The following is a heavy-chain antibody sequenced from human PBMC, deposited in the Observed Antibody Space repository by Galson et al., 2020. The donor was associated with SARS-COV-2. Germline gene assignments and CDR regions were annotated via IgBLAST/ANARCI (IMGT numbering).Heavy chain of an antibody. D-gene: IGHD2-15*01. Sequence: SETLSLTCTVSGGSISSYYWSWMRQPPGKGLEWIGYIYYSGSTNYNPSLKSRVTISVDTSKNQFSLKLSSVTAADTAVYYCARVDCSGGSCYYYAFDIWGQGTMVTVSS. CDR2: IYYSGST. CDR1: GGSISSYY. CDR3: ARVDCSGGSCYYYAFDI. J-gene: IGHJ3*02. V-gene: IGHV4-59*01.